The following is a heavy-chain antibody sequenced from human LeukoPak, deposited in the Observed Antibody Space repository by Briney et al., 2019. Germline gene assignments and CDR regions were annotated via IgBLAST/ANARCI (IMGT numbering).Heavy chain of an antibody. V-gene: IGHV4-34*01. CDR1: GGSFSGYY. CDR3: ARHPAYYSNYNFDY. J-gene: IGHJ4*02. D-gene: IGHD4-11*01. CDR2: INHSGST. Sequence: SETLSLTCAVYGGSFSGYYWSWIRQPPGKGLDWIGEINHSGSTNYNPSLKSRVTISVDTSKNQFSLKLSSVTAADTAVYYCARHPAYYSNYNFDYWGQGTLVTVSS.